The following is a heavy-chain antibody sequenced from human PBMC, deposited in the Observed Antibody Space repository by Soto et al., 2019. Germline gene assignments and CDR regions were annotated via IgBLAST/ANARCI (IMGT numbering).Heavy chain of an antibody. CDR2: ISYSSSTI. J-gene: IGHJ5*02. CDR1: GFTFSSYT. V-gene: IGHV3-48*01. Sequence: GGSLRLSCAASGFTFSSYTMNWVRQAPGKGLECVSYISYSSSTIYYADSVKGRFTISRDNAKNSLYLQMSSLRAEDTAVYYCARRGGGIPASNWFDPWGQGTLVTVSS. CDR3: ARRGGGIPASNWFDP. D-gene: IGHD3-16*01.